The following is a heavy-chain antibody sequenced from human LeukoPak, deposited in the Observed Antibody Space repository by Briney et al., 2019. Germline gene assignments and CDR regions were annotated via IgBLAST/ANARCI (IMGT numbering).Heavy chain of an antibody. J-gene: IGHJ4*02. Sequence: SETLSLTCAVSGGSISSGGYSWSWIRQPPGKGLEWIGYIYYSGSTNYNPSLKSRVTISVDTSKNQFSLKLSSVTAADTAVYYCARRRWLTTSPLDYWGQGTLVTVSS. CDR2: IYYSGST. CDR1: GGSISSGGYS. V-gene: IGHV4-61*08. D-gene: IGHD4-17*01. CDR3: ARRRWLTTSPLDY.